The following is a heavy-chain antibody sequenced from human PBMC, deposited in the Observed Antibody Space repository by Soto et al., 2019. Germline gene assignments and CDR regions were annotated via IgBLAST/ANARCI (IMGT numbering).Heavy chain of an antibody. Sequence: QVQLVQSGAEVKKPGSSVKVSCKASGGTFSSYAITWVRQAPGQGLEWMGGIIPIFGTTNYAQKFQGRVTIIADESTSTDYMALSSLRSEDTAVYFCARATSQSNLGIAAAGYWYFDLWGRGTLVTVSS. CDR2: IIPIFGTT. CDR1: GGTFSSYA. J-gene: IGHJ2*01. V-gene: IGHV1-69*01. D-gene: IGHD6-13*01. CDR3: ARATSQSNLGIAAAGYWYFDL.